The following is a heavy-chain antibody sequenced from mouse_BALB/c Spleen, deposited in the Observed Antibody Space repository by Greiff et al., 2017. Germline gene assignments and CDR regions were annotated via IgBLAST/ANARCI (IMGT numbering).Heavy chain of an antibody. D-gene: IGHD2-4*01. CDR2: ISYSGST. CDR3: ARAGYDYDEGYFDY. CDR1: GYSITSDYA. J-gene: IGHJ2*01. V-gene: IGHV3-2*02. Sequence: DVKLQESGPGLVKPSQSLSLTCTVTGYSITSDYAWNWIRQFPGNKLEWMGYISYSGSTSYNPSLKSRISITRDTSKNQFFLQLNSVTTEDTATYYCARAGYDYDEGYFDYWGQGTTLTVSS.